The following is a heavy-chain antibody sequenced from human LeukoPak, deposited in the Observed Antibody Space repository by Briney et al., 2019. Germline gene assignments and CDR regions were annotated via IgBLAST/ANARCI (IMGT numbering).Heavy chain of an antibody. CDR1: GFTFNNYE. Sequence: PGGSLRLSCAASGFTFNNYEMNWVRQAPGKGLEWVSYITGSGSPIYYADSVKGRFIISRDSAKKSLYLQMNSLRAEDTAVYYCVRGHYYYGLERRGARWPGFDYWGQGTLVTVSS. CDR3: VRGHYYYGLERRGARWPGFDY. D-gene: IGHD3-10*01. V-gene: IGHV3-48*03. J-gene: IGHJ4*02. CDR2: ITGSGSPI.